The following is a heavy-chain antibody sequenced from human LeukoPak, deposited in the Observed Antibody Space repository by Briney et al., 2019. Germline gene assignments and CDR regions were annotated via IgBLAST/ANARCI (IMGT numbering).Heavy chain of an antibody. D-gene: IGHD4-17*01. V-gene: IGHV3-21*01. J-gene: IGHJ3*02. Sequence: GGSLRLSCAASGFTFSSYAMNWVRQAPGKGLEWVSSISSNSAYIYYSDSIKGRFTISRDNAKNSLYLQMNSLGAEDMALYYCARGSTTAQRKDAFDIWGQGTMVTVSS. CDR1: GFTFSSYA. CDR2: ISSNSAYI. CDR3: ARGSTTAQRKDAFDI.